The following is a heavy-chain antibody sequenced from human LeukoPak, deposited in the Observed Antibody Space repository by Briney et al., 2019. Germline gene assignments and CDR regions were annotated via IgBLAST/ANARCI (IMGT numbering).Heavy chain of an antibody. CDR3: ARDRPAPRGFVDY. V-gene: IGHV4-39*07. D-gene: IGHD2-15*01. J-gene: IGHJ4*02. Sequence: SETLSLTCTASGGSISSSSYYWGWIRQPPGKGLEWIGSIYYSGSTYYNPSLKSRVTISVDTSKNQFSLKLSSVTAADTAVYYCARDRPAPRGFVDYWGQGTLVTVSS. CDR1: GGSISSSSYY. CDR2: IYYSGST.